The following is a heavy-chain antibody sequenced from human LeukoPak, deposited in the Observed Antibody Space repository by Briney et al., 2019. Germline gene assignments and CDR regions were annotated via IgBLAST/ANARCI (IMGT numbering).Heavy chain of an antibody. V-gene: IGHV4-59*04. CDR2: FSHRGGS. J-gene: IGHJ4*02. D-gene: IGHD3-22*01. CDR1: GGSISSYY. CDR3: ARAQDFSDSSGPNYLDF. Sequence: SETLSLTCTVSGGSISSYYWSWIRQSPGKGLEWIGSFSHRGGSYHNPSLKSRVTISVDTSKNQFSLKLLSVTAADTAVHYCARAQDFSDSSGPNYLDFWGQGILVTVSS.